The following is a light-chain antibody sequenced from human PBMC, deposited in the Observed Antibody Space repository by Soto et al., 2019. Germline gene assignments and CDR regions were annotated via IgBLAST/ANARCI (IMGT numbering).Light chain of an antibody. Sequence: DIPMTQSPSTLSASVGDRVTITCRASQNINSWLAWYQQKPGKAPNLLIYKASSLETGVPSRFSGSGSGTEFTLTISSLHPDDFASYHCQQYKSYWTFGQGTKVEIK. CDR1: QNINSW. V-gene: IGKV1-5*03. J-gene: IGKJ1*01. CDR2: KAS. CDR3: QQYKSYWT.